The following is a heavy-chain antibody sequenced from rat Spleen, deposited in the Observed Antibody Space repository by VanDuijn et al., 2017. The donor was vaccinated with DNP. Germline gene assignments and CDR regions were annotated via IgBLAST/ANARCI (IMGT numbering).Heavy chain of an antibody. CDR1: DYSITNNY. V-gene: IGHV3-1*01. CDR2: INYSGRN. Sequence: EVQLQESGPGLVKPSQSLSLTCSVTDYSITNNYWGWIRKFPGNEMEWIGHINYSGRNSYNPSLKSRISITRDTSKNQFFLQMNSLRSEDMATYYCIRWNSGHFDYWGQGVMVTVSS. J-gene: IGHJ2*01. D-gene: IGHD4-3*01. CDR3: IRWNSGHFDY.